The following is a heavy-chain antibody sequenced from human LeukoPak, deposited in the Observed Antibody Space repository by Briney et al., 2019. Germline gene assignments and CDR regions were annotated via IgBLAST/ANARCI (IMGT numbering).Heavy chain of an antibody. V-gene: IGHV1-18*01. CDR1: GYTFTSHG. D-gene: IGHD6-13*01. CDR3: ARASSSWFAAYYYYMDV. J-gene: IGHJ6*03. CDR2: ISAYNGNT. Sequence: EASVKVSCKASGYTFTSHGISWVRQAPGQGLEWMGWISAYNGNTNYAQKLQGRVTMTTDTSTSTAYMELRSLRSDDTAVYYCARASSSWFAAYYYYMDVWGKGTTVTVS.